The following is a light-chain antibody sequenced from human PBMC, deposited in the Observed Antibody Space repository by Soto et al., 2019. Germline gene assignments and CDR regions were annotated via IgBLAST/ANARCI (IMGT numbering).Light chain of an antibody. J-gene: IGKJ1*01. Sequence: EIVLTQSPGTVSLSPGERATLSCRASQSGSSSYLAWYQQKPGQAPRLLIYGTSNRATGIQDRFSGSGSGTDFTLTISRLEPEDFAVYYCQPYGSSRAFGKGTKVEIK. CDR2: GTS. CDR1: QSGSSSY. V-gene: IGKV3-20*01. CDR3: QPYGSSRA.